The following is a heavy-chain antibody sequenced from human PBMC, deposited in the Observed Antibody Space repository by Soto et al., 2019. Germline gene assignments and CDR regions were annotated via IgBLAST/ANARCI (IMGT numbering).Heavy chain of an antibody. Sequence: GGSLRLSCAASGFTFSSYGMHWVRQAPGKGLEWVAVIWYDGSNKYYADSVKGRFTISRDNSKNTLYLQMNSLRAEDTAVYYCARLRFLEWPRGIDYWGQGTLVTVSS. CDR3: ARLRFLEWPRGIDY. D-gene: IGHD3-3*01. V-gene: IGHV3-33*01. CDR2: IWYDGSNK. CDR1: GFTFSSYG. J-gene: IGHJ4*02.